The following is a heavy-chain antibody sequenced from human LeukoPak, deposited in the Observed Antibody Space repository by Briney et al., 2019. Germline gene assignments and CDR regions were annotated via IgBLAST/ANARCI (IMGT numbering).Heavy chain of an antibody. Sequence: GGSLRLSCAASGFSISGNYMSWVRQAPGKGLGWVSVIYSGGNTHYADSVKGRLTISRDNSKNTLYLQMNSLRAEDTALYYCARGLVVGGTGVWAFDMWGQGTMVTVSS. V-gene: IGHV3-66*01. CDR2: IYSGGNT. CDR1: GFSISGNY. J-gene: IGHJ3*02. CDR3: ARGLVVGGTGVWAFDM. D-gene: IGHD1-26*01.